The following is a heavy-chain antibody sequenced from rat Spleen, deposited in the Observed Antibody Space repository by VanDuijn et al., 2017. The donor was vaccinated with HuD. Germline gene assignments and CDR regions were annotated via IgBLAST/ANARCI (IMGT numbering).Heavy chain of an antibody. CDR1: GFSFSDYY. Sequence: EVQLVESDGGLVQPGRSLKLSCVVSGFSFSDYYMAWVRQAPTKGLEWVATINYDGSSTYYRDSVKGRFTISRNNAKSTLYLQMDSLRSEDTATYYCTSHFSPAEYYSSFPVLYWGQGTLVTVSS. CDR2: INYDGSST. J-gene: IGHJ3*01. D-gene: IGHD1-2*01. CDR3: TSHFSPAEYYSSFPVLY. V-gene: IGHV5-29*01.